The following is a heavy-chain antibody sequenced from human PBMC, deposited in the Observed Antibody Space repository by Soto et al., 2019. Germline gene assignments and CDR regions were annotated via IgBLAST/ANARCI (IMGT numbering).Heavy chain of an antibody. CDR1: GYTFTSYD. D-gene: IGHD2-2*01. CDR3: ARGLKSDDIVVVPAAIFR. J-gene: IGHJ4*02. V-gene: IGHV1-8*01. Sequence: ASVKVSCKASGYTFTSYDINWVRQATGQGLEWMGWMNPNSGNTGYAQKFQGRVTMTRNTSISTAYMELSSLRSEDTAVYYCARGLKSDDIVVVPAAIFRWGQGTLVPVSS. CDR2: MNPNSGNT.